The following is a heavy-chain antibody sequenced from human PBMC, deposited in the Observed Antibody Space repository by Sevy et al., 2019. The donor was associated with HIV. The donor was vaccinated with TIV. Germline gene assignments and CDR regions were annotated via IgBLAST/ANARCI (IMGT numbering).Heavy chain of an antibody. CDR1: GGSISSYY. CDR3: ARDLYYYDSSGYPGGAFDI. D-gene: IGHD3-22*01. CDR2: IYTSGST. V-gene: IGHV4-4*07. J-gene: IGHJ3*02. Sequence: SETLSLTCTVSGGSISSYYWSWIRQPAGKGLEWIGRIYTSGSTNYNPSLKSRVTMSVDTSKNQFSLKLSSVTAAGTAVYYCARDLYYYDSSGYPGGAFDIWGQGTMVTVSS.